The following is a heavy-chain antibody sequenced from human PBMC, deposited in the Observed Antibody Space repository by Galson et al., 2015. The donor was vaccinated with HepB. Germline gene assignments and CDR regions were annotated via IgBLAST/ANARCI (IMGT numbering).Heavy chain of an antibody. CDR2: ISYDGSNK. D-gene: IGHD3-9*01. CDR1: GFTFSSYG. Sequence: SLRLSCAASGFTFSSYGMHWVRQAPGKGLGWVAVISYDGSNKYYADSVKGRFTISRDNSKNTLYLQMNSLRAEDTAVYYCAKDLDALRYFDWLLRGGYGMDVWGQGTTVTVSS. V-gene: IGHV3-30*18. J-gene: IGHJ6*02. CDR3: AKDLDALRYFDWLLRGGYGMDV.